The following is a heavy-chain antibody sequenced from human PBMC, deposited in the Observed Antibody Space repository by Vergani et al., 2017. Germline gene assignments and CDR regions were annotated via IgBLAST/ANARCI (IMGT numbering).Heavy chain of an antibody. CDR3: ARDPDYGYYANDY. Sequence: QVQLVQSGAEVKKPGSSVKVSCKASGGPFSSYAISWVRQAPGQGLEWMGVIIPIFGTANYAQKFQGRVTITADKSTSSAYMELSSLRSYDTAVYYCARDPDYGYYANDYWGQGTLVTVSS. D-gene: IGHD4-17*01. V-gene: IGHV1-69*06. J-gene: IGHJ4*02. CDR2: IIPIFGTA. CDR1: GGPFSSYA.